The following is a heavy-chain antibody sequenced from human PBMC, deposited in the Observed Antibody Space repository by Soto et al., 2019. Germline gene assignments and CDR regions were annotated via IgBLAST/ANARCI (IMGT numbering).Heavy chain of an antibody. Sequence: QVLLVESGGGVVQPGRSLRLSCAASGFTFTNYAIHWVRQAPGKGLEWVAVVSYDGSIKYSAASVKGRFTISRDNPKITLYLQMNSLRAEDTATYYCARDGGEVVVPAAILGNFDFWGQGTLVTVSS. J-gene: IGHJ4*02. D-gene: IGHD2-2*02. CDR1: GFTFTNYA. CDR2: VSYDGSIK. V-gene: IGHV3-30-3*01. CDR3: ARDGGEVVVPAAILGNFDF.